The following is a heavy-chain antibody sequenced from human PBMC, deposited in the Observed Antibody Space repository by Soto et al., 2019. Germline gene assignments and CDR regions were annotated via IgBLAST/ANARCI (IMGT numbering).Heavy chain of an antibody. CDR1: GYTFTSYG. Sequence: QVQLVQSGAEVKKPGASVKVSCKASGYTFTSYGISWVRQAPGQGLEWMGWISAYNGNTKYAQKHQGRVTMTTDTTTSTAYMERGSLGSDDTAVYYRARDRAGALGDVWGKGTTVTVSS. J-gene: IGHJ6*04. CDR3: ARDRAGALGDV. V-gene: IGHV1-18*01. CDR2: ISAYNGNT.